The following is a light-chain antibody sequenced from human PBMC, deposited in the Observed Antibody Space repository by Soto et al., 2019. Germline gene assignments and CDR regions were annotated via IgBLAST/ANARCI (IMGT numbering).Light chain of an antibody. V-gene: IGLV2-14*01. CDR2: EVS. CDR3: SSYTSTSTVV. Sequence: QSALTQPASVAGYPGQSIAISCTGTSSDVGGYKYVSWYQQHPGKAPKLMIYEVSNGPSGVSNRFSGSKSGNTAFLTISGLQAEDEAYYYCSSYTSTSTVVFGGGTKLTVL. CDR1: SSDVGGYKY. J-gene: IGLJ2*01.